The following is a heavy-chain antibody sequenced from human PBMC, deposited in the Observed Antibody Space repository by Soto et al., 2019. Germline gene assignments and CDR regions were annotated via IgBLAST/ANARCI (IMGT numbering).Heavy chain of an antibody. Sequence: SGPTLVNPAQTLTLTCTFSGFSLTSSGVGVGWIRQPPGKALEWLGIIYWDEDKRYSPSLKSRLTITKDTSKNQVVLKMTYMDPVDTATYYCGHSGGYRIIDYWGQGILVTVSS. CDR2: IYWDEDK. CDR1: GFSLTSSGVG. D-gene: IGHD2-15*01. V-gene: IGHV2-5*02. J-gene: IGHJ4*01. CDR3: GHSGGYRIIDY.